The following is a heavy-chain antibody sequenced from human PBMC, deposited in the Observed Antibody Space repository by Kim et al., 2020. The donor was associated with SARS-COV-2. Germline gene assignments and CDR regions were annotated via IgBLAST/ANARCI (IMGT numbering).Heavy chain of an antibody. J-gene: IGHJ3*02. Sequence: SETLSLTCTVSGGSISSYYWSWIRQPPGKGLEWIGYIYYSGSTNYNPSLKSRVTISVDTSKNQFSLKLSSVTAADTAVYYCARVSCYYDSSGYCPHDAFDIWGQGTMVTVSS. CDR3: ARVSCYYDSSGYCPHDAFDI. D-gene: IGHD3-22*01. V-gene: IGHV4-59*01. CDR2: IYYSGST. CDR1: GGSISSYY.